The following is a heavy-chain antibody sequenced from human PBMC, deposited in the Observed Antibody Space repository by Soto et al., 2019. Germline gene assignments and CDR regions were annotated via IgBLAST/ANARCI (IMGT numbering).Heavy chain of an antibody. CDR1: GFTVSSYY. CDR2: IYSGGRT. V-gene: IGHV3-53*01. J-gene: IGHJ4*02. Sequence: GGSLRLSCAASGFTVSSYYMSWVRQAPGKGLEWVSVIYSGGRTYYADSVRGRFTISRDKSKNTLSLQMNSLRAEDTAVYYCARSIAAAGMEQGYWGQGTMVTVSA. CDR3: ARSIAAAGMEQGY. D-gene: IGHD6-13*01.